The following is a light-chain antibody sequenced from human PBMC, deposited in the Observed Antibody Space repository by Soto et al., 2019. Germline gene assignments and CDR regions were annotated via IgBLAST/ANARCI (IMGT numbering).Light chain of an antibody. CDR2: GTS. Sequence: EIVLTQSPGTLSLSPWESATLSFRSSESVTRWFFAWYQQRPGQPPRLLIHGTSTRATGIPDRFSGSGSGTNFTLTISRLEPEDFSVYYCQKFDGSPPTFGQGTKVDIK. V-gene: IGKV3-20*01. CDR1: ESVTRWF. CDR3: QKFDGSPPT. J-gene: IGKJ1*01.